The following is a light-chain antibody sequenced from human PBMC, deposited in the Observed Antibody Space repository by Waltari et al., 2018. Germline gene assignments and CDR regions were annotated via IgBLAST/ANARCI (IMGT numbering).Light chain of an antibody. CDR1: QSVSDS. CDR3: QQRSNWPPIT. Sequence: EIVLTQSPATLSLSPGERATLSCRASQSVSDSLACYQQKPGQAPSLLIYDASTRATGSPDRFSGSGSGTDFTLTISSLEPADFAVYYCQQRSNWPPITFGEGTRLEIK. V-gene: IGKV3-11*01. J-gene: IGKJ5*01. CDR2: DAS.